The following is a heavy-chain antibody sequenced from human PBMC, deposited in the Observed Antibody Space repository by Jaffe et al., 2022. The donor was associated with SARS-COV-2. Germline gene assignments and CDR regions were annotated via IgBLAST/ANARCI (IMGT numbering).Heavy chain of an antibody. J-gene: IGHJ6*02. CDR2: IDTQSGDT. Sequence: QAQLVQSGAEVKKPGASVKVSCKASGYTFTDYNIHWVRQAPGQRLEWMGWIDTQSGDTNYSHKFRGWATMTRDTSINTAYMELNSLQFDATAVYYCARDVSAHGETEDYYNMDVWGQGTTVTVSS. CDR1: GYTFTDYN. D-gene: IGHD7-27*01. CDR3: ARDVSAHGETEDYYNMDV. V-gene: IGHV1-2*04.